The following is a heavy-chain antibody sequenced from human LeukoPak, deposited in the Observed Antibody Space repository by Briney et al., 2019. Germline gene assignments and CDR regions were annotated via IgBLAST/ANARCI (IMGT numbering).Heavy chain of an antibody. CDR1: GFTFGSYW. D-gene: IGHD6-13*01. J-gene: IGHJ4*02. CDR2: IKQDGSEK. V-gene: IGHV3-7*03. Sequence: PGGSLRLSCAASGFTFGSYWMSWVRQAPGKGLEWVANIKQDGSEKYYVDSVKGRFTISRDNAKNSLYLQMNSLRAEDTAVYYCARYSSSWYYFDYWGQGTLVTVSS. CDR3: ARYSSSWYYFDY.